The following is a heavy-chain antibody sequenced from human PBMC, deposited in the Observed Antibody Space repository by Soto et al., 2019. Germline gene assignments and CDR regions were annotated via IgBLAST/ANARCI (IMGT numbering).Heavy chain of an antibody. CDR1: GYTFTSYG. Sequence: GASVKVSCKASGYTFTSYGISWVRQAPGQGLEWMGWISAYNGNTNYAQKLQGRVTMTTDTSTSTAYMDLRSLTSDDTAVYYCARDEGGYDILTGYYKAHHFDYWGQGVPVTVSS. CDR3: ARDEGGYDILTGYYKAHHFDY. V-gene: IGHV1-18*04. D-gene: IGHD3-9*01. CDR2: ISAYNGNT. J-gene: IGHJ4*02.